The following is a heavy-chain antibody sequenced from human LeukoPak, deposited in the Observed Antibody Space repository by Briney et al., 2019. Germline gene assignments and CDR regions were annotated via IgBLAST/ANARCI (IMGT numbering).Heavy chain of an antibody. J-gene: IGHJ4*02. Sequence: SETLSLTCTVSGGSISSGGYYWSWIRQPPGTGLEWIGYIYHSGSTYYNPSLKSRVTISVDRSKNQFSLKLSSVTAADTAVYYCARIAPMSGYGQPAVDYWGQGTLVTVSS. CDR2: IYHSGST. CDR1: GGSISSGGYY. D-gene: IGHD3-3*01. CDR3: ARIAPMSGYGQPAVDY. V-gene: IGHV4-30-2*01.